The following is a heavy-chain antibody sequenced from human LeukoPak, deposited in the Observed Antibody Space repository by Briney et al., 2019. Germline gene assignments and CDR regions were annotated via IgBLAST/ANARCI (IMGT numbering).Heavy chain of an antibody. D-gene: IGHD3-22*01. V-gene: IGHV3-33*01. J-gene: IGHJ6*02. CDR1: GFTFCSYG. CDR2: IWYDGSNK. Sequence: PGRSLRLSCAASGFTFCSYGMHWVRQAPGKGLEWVAVIWYDGSNKYYADSVKGRFTISRDNSKNTLYLQMNSLRAEDTAVYYCARAYYYDSSGYVYYYYGMDVWGQGTTVTVSS. CDR3: ARAYYYDSSGYVYYYYGMDV.